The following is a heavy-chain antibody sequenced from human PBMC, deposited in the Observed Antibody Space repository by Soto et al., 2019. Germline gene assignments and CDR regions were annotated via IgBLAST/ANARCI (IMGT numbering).Heavy chain of an antibody. CDR3: AREEGYYGSGSYYHRAFDI. CDR2: IWYDGSNK. Sequence: GGSLRLSCAASGFTFSSYGMHWVRQAPGKGLEWVAVIWYDGSNKYYADSVKGRFTISRDNSKNTLYLQMNSLRAEDTAVYYCAREEGYYGSGSYYHRAFDIWGQGTMVTVS. V-gene: IGHV3-33*01. CDR1: GFTFSSYG. D-gene: IGHD3-10*01. J-gene: IGHJ3*02.